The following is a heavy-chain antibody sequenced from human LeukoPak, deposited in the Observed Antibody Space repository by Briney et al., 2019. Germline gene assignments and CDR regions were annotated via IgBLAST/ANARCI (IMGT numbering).Heavy chain of an antibody. Sequence: PSETLSLTCTVSGGSISSGGYYWSWIRQHPGKGLEWIGYIYYSGSTNYNPSLKSRVTISVDTSKNQFSLKLSSVTAADTAVYYCARTEPVGALAYWGQGTLVTVSS. CDR1: GGSISSGGYY. V-gene: IGHV4-31*03. J-gene: IGHJ4*02. CDR3: ARTEPVGALAY. D-gene: IGHD1-26*01. CDR2: IYYSGST.